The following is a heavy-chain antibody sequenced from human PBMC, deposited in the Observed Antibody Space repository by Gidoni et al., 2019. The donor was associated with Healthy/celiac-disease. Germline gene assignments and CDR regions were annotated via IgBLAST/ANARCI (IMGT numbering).Heavy chain of an antibody. CDR1: GFTFSSYC. J-gene: IGHJ3*02. CDR2: MWYDGSNE. V-gene: IGHV3-33*01. CDR3: ARGRRGCGGDCFDAFDI. Sequence: SGGGVVQPGRSVRPCCAASGFTFSSYCMHWIRQAPGKGLEGGAVMWYDGSNEGNADSVKGRVTISRDNTKNTLNLQMNSLRAEDTDVYYGARGRRGCGGDCFDAFDIWGQGTMVTVSS. D-gene: IGHD2-21*02.